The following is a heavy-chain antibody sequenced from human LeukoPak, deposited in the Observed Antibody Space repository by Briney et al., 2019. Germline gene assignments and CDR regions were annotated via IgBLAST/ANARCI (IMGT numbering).Heavy chain of an antibody. V-gene: IGHV3-66*02. CDR2: IYSGGST. CDR1: GFTVSRSY. J-gene: IGHJ4*02. CDR3: ARDPPSPSLQAVSGTNYFDY. Sequence: GGSLRLSCAASGFTVSRSYMNWVRQAPGKGLEWVSIIYSGGSTYYADSVKGRFTISRDNAKNTVFLQMNSLRTEDTAVYYCARDPPSPSLQAVSGTNYFDYWGQGTLVTVSS. D-gene: IGHD6-19*01.